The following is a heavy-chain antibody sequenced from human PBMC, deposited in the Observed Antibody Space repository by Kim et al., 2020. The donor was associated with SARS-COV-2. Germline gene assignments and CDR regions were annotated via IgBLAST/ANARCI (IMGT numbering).Heavy chain of an antibody. J-gene: IGHJ4*02. CDR2: KGNT. CDR3: ARGVPGY. Sequence: KGNTHYNPSLKSRVTVSVDTSKNQFSLKLTSVTAADTGVYYCARGVPGYWGQGTLVTVSS. V-gene: IGHV4-34*01.